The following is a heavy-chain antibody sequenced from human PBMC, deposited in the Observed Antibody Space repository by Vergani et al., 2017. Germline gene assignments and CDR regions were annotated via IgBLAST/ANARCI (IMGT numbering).Heavy chain of an antibody. V-gene: IGHV5-51*01. Sequence: EVQLVQSGAEVKKPGESLKISCKGSGYSFTSYWIGWVRQRPGKGLEWMGIIYPGDSDTRYSPSFQGQVTISADKSISTAYLQWSSLKASDTAMYYCARQFDGYYYDSGTDYWGQGTLVTVSS. CDR3: ARQFDGYYYDSGTDY. D-gene: IGHD3-22*01. J-gene: IGHJ4*02. CDR1: GYSFTSYW. CDR2: IYPGDSDT.